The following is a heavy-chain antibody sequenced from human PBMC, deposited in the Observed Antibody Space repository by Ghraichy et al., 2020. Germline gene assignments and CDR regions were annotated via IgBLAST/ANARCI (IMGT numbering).Heavy chain of an antibody. J-gene: IGHJ4*02. CDR2: IYYSGST. CDR3: ASTPIDGYDYVWGSYRYTNFDY. Sequence: SETLSLTCTVSGGSISSYYWSWIRQPPGKGLEWIGYIYYSGSTNYNPSLKSRVTISVDTSKNQFSLKLSSVTAADTAVYYCASTPIDGYDYVWGSYRYTNFDYWGQGTLVTVSS. D-gene: IGHD3-16*02. V-gene: IGHV4-59*08. CDR1: GGSISSYY.